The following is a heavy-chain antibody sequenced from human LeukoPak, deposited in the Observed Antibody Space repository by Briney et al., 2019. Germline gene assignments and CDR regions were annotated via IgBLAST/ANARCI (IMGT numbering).Heavy chain of an antibody. Sequence: AAVKVSXXXXXXXFTSYDINWVRQATGQGLEWVGWMNPNSGNTGYAQKFQGRVTMTRNTSISTAYMELSSLRSEDTAVYYCARESGYCSSTSCRNWFDPWGQGTLVTVSS. V-gene: IGHV1-8*01. CDR1: XXXFTSYD. D-gene: IGHD2-2*01. J-gene: IGHJ5*02. CDR2: MNPNSGNT. CDR3: ARESGYCSSTSCRNWFDP.